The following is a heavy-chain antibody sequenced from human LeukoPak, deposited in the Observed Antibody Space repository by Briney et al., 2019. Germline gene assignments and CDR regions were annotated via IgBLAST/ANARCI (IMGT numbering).Heavy chain of an antibody. D-gene: IGHD6-25*01. V-gene: IGHV1-46*01. CDR3: AREGIAAWFDP. Sequence: ASVKVSCKASGYTFTSYYMHWVRQAPGQGLEWMGIINPSGGSTSYAQKFQGRVTITADESTSTAYMELSSLRSEDTAVYYCAREGIAAWFDPWGQGTLVTVSS. CDR2: INPSGGST. CDR1: GYTFTSYY. J-gene: IGHJ5*02.